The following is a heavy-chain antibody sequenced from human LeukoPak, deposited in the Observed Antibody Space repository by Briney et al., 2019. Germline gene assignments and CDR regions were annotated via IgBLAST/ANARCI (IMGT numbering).Heavy chain of an antibody. CDR3: ARGLSYDFWSGYSYYYYGMDV. J-gene: IGHJ6*02. CDR2: IYYSGST. Sequence: PSETLSLTCAVYGGSFSGYYWSWIRQPPGKGLEWIGYIYYSGSTNYNPSLKSRVTISVDTSKNQFSLKLSSVTAADTAVYYCARGLSYDFWSGYSYYYYGMDVWGQGTTVTVSS. D-gene: IGHD3-3*01. CDR1: GGSFSGYY. V-gene: IGHV4-59*01.